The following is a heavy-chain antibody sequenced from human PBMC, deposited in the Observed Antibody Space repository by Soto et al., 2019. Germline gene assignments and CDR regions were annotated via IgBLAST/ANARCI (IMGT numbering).Heavy chain of an antibody. Sequence: GESLKISCKGSGYSFTSYWIGWVRQMPGKGLEWMGIIYPGDSDTRYSPSFQGQVTISADKSISTAYLQWSSLKASDTAMYYCARLLPEYCSSTSCYDAFDIWGQGTMVTVSS. CDR3: ARLLPEYCSSTSCYDAFDI. D-gene: IGHD2-2*01. V-gene: IGHV5-51*01. CDR1: GYSFTSYW. CDR2: IYPGDSDT. J-gene: IGHJ3*02.